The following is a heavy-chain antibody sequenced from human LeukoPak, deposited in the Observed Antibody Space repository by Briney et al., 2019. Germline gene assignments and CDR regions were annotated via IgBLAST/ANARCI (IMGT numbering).Heavy chain of an antibody. J-gene: IGHJ4*02. CDR3: ARGSMGADLYFDY. V-gene: IGHV3-48*03. CDR2: ISSSGSTI. Sequence: GGSLRLSCAASGFTFSSYEMNWVRQAPGKGLEWVSYISSSGSTIYYADSVKGRFTISRDNAKNSLYLQMNSLRAEDTAVYYCARGSMGADLYFDYWGQGTLVTVSS. CDR1: GFTFSSYE. D-gene: IGHD2-8*01.